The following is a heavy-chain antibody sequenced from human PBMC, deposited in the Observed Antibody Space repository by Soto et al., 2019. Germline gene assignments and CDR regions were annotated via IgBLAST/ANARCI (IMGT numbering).Heavy chain of an antibody. J-gene: IGHJ6*02. Sequence: SETLSLTCTVSGGSISSGGYYWSWIRQHPGKGLEWIGYIYYSGSTYYNPSLKSRVTISVDTSKNQFSLKLSSVTAADTAVYYCARDREGGVYYYGMDVWGQGTTVTVSS. D-gene: IGHD3-10*01. CDR2: IYYSGST. CDR1: GGSISSGGYY. CDR3: ARDREGGVYYYGMDV. V-gene: IGHV4-31*03.